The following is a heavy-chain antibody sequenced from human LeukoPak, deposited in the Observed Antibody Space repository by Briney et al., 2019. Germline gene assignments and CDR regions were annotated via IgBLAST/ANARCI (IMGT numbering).Heavy chain of an antibody. D-gene: IGHD3-22*01. Sequence: ETLSLTCAVYGGSFSGYYWSWIRQPPGKGLEWIGEINRSGSTNYNPSLKSRVTISVDTSKNQFSLKLSSVTAADTAVYYCARGHVNLNYYDSSGYYYSFVYWGQGTLVTVSS. CDR1: GGSFSGYY. CDR2: INRSGST. CDR3: ARGHVNLNYYDSSGYYYSFVY. J-gene: IGHJ4*02. V-gene: IGHV4-34*01.